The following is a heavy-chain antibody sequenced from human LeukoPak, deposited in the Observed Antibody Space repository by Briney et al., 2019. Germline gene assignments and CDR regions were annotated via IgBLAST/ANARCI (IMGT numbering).Heavy chain of an antibody. CDR3: AKAAAGTEYYFEY. CDR2: ISYDGSTK. CDR1: GFTFSSYV. D-gene: IGHD6-13*01. Sequence: GGSLRLSCAASGFTFSSYVMHWVRQAPGKGMEWVAVISYDGSTKYYADSVKGQFTIPRDNSKNTLYLQMDSLRAEDTAVYYCAKAAAGTEYYFEYWGQGTLVTVSS. V-gene: IGHV3-30*04. J-gene: IGHJ4*02.